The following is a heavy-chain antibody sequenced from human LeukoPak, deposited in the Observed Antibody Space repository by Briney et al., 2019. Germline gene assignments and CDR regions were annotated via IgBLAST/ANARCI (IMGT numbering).Heavy chain of an antibody. CDR1: GGSISSSNW. CDR3: ARGGSYYPGWFDP. V-gene: IGHV4-4*02. CDR2: IYHSEST. J-gene: IGHJ5*02. Sequence: PSGTLSLTCAVSGGSISSSNWWSWVRQPPGKGLEWIGEIYHSESTNYNPSLKSRVTISVDKSKNQFSLKLSSVTAADTAVYYCARGGSYYPGWFDPWGQGTLVTVSS. D-gene: IGHD1-26*01.